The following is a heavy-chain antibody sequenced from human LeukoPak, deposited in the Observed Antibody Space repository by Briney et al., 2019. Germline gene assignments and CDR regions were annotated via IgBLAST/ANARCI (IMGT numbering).Heavy chain of an antibody. CDR1: GGSIYSYY. D-gene: IGHD4-17*01. CDR2: IYYSGST. Sequence: SETLSLTCTVSGGSIYSYYWSYIRQPPGKGLEWIGYIYYSGSTSYNPSLKSRVTISVDPPKNQFSLQLSSVTAADTAVYYCTAVTTSGDWYFDLWGRSTLVTVSS. V-gene: IGHV4-59*08. CDR3: TAVTTSGDWYFDL. J-gene: IGHJ2*01.